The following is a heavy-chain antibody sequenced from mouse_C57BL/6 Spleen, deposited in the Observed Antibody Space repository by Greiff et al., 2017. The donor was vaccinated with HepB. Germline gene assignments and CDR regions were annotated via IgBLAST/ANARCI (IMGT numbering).Heavy chain of an antibody. V-gene: IGHV1-59*01. Sequence: QVQLQQSGAELVRPGTSVKLSCKASGYTFTSYWMHWVKQRPGQGLEWIGVIDPSDSYTNYNQKFKGKATLTVDTSSSTAYMQLSSLTSEDSAVYYCAYGYYGYAMDYWGQGTSVTVSS. CDR3: AYGYYGYAMDY. J-gene: IGHJ4*01. D-gene: IGHD2-3*01. CDR1: GYTFTSYW. CDR2: IDPSDSYT.